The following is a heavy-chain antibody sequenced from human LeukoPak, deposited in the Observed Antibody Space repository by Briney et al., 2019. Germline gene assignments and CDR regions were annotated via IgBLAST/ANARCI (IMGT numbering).Heavy chain of an antibody. CDR1: GGSISSSNW. D-gene: IGHD1-1*01. CDR2: IYHSGST. Sequence: SETLSLTCAVSGGSISSSNWWSLVRQPPGKGLEWIGEIYHSGSTNYNPSLKSRVTISVDKSKNQFSLKLSSVTAADAAVYYCARGTGTTRPGLDYWGQGTLVTVSS. V-gene: IGHV4-4*02. CDR3: ARGTGTTRPGLDY. J-gene: IGHJ4*02.